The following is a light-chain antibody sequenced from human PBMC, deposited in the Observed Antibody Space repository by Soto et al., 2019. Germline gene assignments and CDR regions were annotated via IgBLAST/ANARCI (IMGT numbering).Light chain of an antibody. V-gene: IGKV3-20*01. CDR3: QQYGTSPIT. Sequence: EIVMTHSPSTLSLSPVERAARSCRASQSVSSNLAWYQQKPGQAPRLLIYGASTRATGIPDRFSGSGSGTDFTLTISRLEPEDFAVYYCQQYGTSPITFGQGTRLEIK. J-gene: IGKJ5*01. CDR1: QSVSSN. CDR2: GAS.